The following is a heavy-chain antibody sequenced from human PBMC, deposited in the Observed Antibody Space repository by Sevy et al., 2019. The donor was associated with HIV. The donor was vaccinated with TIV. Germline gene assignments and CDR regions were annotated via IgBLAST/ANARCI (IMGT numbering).Heavy chain of an antibody. CDR2: ISYDGSNK. V-gene: IGHV3-30-3*01. J-gene: IGHJ3*02. CDR3: ARDSHGEAFDI. Sequence: GGSLRLSCAASGFTFSSYAMHWVRQAPGKGLEWVAVISYDGSNKYYADSVKGRFTISRDNSENTLYLQMNSLRAEDTAVYYCARDSHGEAFDIWGQGTMVTVSS. CDR1: GFTFSSYA.